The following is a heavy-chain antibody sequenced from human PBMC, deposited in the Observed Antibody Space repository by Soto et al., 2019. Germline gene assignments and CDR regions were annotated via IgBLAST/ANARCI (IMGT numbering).Heavy chain of an antibody. CDR2: IYYSGTT. CDR1: GGSTRNYF. V-gene: IGHV4-59*01. J-gene: IGHJ5*02. D-gene: IGHD3-16*01. Sequence: QVQLQESGPGLVKPSETLSLTCTVSGGSTRNYFWSWIRQPPGKGLEWIGCIYYSGTTNYNSSLKGRVTISLDTSKNQSSLRLRSVTAADTVVYYCARYVNPYATAVWFDPWGQGTLVTVSS. CDR3: ARYVNPYATAVWFDP.